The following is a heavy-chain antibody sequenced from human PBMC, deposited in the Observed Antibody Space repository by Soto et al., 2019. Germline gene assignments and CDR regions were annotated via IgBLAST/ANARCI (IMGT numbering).Heavy chain of an antibody. V-gene: IGHV1-18*01. CDR1: GYTFTSYG. Sequence: ASVKVSCKASGYTFTSYGISWVRQAPGQGLEWMGWISAYNGNTNYAQKLQGRVTMTTDTSTSTAYMELRSLRSDDTDVYYCACDKFRGGSCCWGQGTLVTVSS. CDR2: ISAYNGNT. J-gene: IGHJ4*02. CDR3: ACDKFRGGSCC. D-gene: IGHD2-15*01.